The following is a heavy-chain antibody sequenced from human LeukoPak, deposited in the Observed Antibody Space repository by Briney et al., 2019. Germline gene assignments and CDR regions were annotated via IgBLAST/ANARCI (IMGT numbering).Heavy chain of an antibody. Sequence: SVKASCKASGGTFSSYAISWVRQAPGQGLEWMGRIIPILGIANYAQKFQGRVTITADKSTSTAYMELSSLRSEDTAVYYCARDEGGSGSSRYFQHWGQGTLVTVSS. D-gene: IGHD3-10*01. CDR1: GGTFSSYA. V-gene: IGHV1-69*04. J-gene: IGHJ1*01. CDR3: ARDEGGSGSSRYFQH. CDR2: IIPILGIA.